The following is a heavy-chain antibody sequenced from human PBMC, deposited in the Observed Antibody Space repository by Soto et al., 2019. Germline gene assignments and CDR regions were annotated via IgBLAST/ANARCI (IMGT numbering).Heavy chain of an antibody. J-gene: IGHJ4*02. CDR2: ISSRSNYI. CDR3: ARHNSYFDY. D-gene: IGHD1-1*01. CDR1: GFTFSTYT. Sequence: EVQVVESGGGLVKPGGSLRLSCAASGFTFSTYTMNWVRQAPGTGLEWVSSISSRSNYIYYADSVKGRFTISRDNAKNSLYLEMNSLRAEDTAVYYCARHNSYFDYWGRGTLVTVSS. V-gene: IGHV3-21*01.